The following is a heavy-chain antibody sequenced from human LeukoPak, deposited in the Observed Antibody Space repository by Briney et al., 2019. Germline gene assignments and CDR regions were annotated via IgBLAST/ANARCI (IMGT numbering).Heavy chain of an antibody. J-gene: IGHJ6*03. CDR2: IYTSGST. V-gene: IGHV4-4*07. CDR1: GGSISSYY. CDR3: ARDTGPSIYYYYMDV. Sequence: SETLSLTCTVSGGSISSYYWSWIRQPVGKGLEWIGRIYTSGSTNYNPSLKSRVTISVDKSKNQFSLKLSSVTAADTAVYYCARDTGPSIYYYYMDVWGKGTTVTVSS.